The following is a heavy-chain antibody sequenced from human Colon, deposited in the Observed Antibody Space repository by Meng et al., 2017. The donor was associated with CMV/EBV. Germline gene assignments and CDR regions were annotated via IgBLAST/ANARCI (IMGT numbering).Heavy chain of an antibody. CDR2: IYYSGST. Sequence: ASIIIGYYHWSWFRQHPGKGLEWIGYIYYSGSTYYNPSLEGRTIISSDTSKNQFSLKMISVTAADTAVYYCSSEKGVRDDYNWIDPCGHGPLVTVSS. CDR1: ASIIIGYYH. D-gene: IGHD3-10*02. J-gene: IGHJ5*02. CDR3: SSEKGVRDDYNWIDP. V-gene: IGHV4-31*02.